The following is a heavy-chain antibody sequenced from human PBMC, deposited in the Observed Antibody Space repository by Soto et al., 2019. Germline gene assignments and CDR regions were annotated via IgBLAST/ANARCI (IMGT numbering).Heavy chain of an antibody. D-gene: IGHD3-16*01. CDR2: IHGDGGKI. J-gene: IGHJ6*02. Sequence: EVQLVESGGGLVQPGGSLRLSCAASGFMFSAYWMSWVRQAPGKGLEWVANIHGDGGKIYYVDSVKGRFTISRDNSKNTLYLQINSLRVEDTAVYYCAKVVKRFYYYYGMDVWGQGTTVTVSS. CDR3: AKVVKRFYYYYGMDV. V-gene: IGHV3-7*03. CDR1: GFMFSAYW.